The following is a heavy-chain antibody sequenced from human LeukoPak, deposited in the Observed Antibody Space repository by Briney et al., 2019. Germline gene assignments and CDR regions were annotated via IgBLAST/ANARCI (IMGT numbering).Heavy chain of an antibody. CDR3: ARRGDVTAMVTLGFGY. CDR1: GYTFTSNY. CDR2: IYPRDGST. Sequence: AASVKVSCKASGYTFTSNYIHWVRQAPGQGLEWMGMIYPRDGSTSYAQKFQGRVTVTRDTSTSTVHMELSGLRSEDTAVYYCARRGDVTAMVTLGFGYWGQGTLVTVSS. J-gene: IGHJ4*02. D-gene: IGHD5-18*01. V-gene: IGHV1-46*01.